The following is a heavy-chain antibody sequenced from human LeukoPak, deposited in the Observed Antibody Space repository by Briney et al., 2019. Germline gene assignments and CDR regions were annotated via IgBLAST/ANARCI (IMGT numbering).Heavy chain of an antibody. CDR1: GGSISISSYY. Sequence: PSETLSLTCTVSGGSISISSYYWGWIRQPPGKGLEWIGSIYYSGTTHYNPSLKSRVTISVDTSKNQFSLKLSSVTAADTAVYYCASLGGYCGGDCYSRPFDYWGQGTLVTVSS. V-gene: IGHV4-39*01. D-gene: IGHD2-21*01. CDR2: IYYSGTT. J-gene: IGHJ4*02. CDR3: ASLGGYCGGDCYSRPFDY.